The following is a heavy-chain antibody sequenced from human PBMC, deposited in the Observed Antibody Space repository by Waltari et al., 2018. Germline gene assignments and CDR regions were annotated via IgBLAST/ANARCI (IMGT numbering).Heavy chain of an antibody. CDR3: ARDDARGGYFDY. Sequence: QVQLQESGPGLVKPSQTLSLTCTVSGGSISSGSYYWSWIRQPAGKGLEWIGRIYTSGSTNYNPPLKSRVTISVDTSKNQFSLKLSSVTAADTAVYYCARDDARGGYFDYWGQGTLVTVSS. J-gene: IGHJ4*02. D-gene: IGHD3-10*01. V-gene: IGHV4-61*02. CDR2: IYTSGST. CDR1: GGSISSGSYY.